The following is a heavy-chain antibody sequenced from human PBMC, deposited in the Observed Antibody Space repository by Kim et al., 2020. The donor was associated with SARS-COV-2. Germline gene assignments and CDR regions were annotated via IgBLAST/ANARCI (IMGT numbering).Heavy chain of an antibody. J-gene: IGHJ4*02. D-gene: IGHD6-13*01. CDR2: IRSKANSYAT. CDR3: TRPSSSGDY. V-gene: IGHV3-73*01. CDR1: GFTFSGSA. Sequence: GGSLRLSCVASGFTFSGSAMHWVRQASGKGLEWVGRIRSKANSYATAYAASVQGRFTISRDDSKNTAYLQMHSLKTEDTAVYYCTRPSSSGDYWGQGTLVTVSS.